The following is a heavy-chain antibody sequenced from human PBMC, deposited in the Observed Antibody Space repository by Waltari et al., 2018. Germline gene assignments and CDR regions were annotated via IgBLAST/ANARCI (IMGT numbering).Heavy chain of an antibody. J-gene: IGHJ6*02. Sequence: QVQLVQSGAEVKKPGASVKVSCKVSGYTLTELSMHWVRQAPGKGLEWMGGFDPEEGETIYAQKFQGRVTMTEDTTTDTAYMELSSLRSEDTAVYYCATGGNSGSYYDYYYGMDVWGQGTTVTVSS. CDR2: FDPEEGET. D-gene: IGHD1-26*01. CDR1: GYTLTELS. CDR3: ATGGNSGSYYDYYYGMDV. V-gene: IGHV1-24*01.